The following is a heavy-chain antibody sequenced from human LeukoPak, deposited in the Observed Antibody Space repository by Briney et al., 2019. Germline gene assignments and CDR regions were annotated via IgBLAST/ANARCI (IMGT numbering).Heavy chain of an antibody. Sequence: GASVKVSCKASGYTFTSYGISWVRQAPGQGLEWMGWISAYNGNTNYAQKLQGRVTMTTDTSTSTAYMELRSLRSDDTAVYCCARERFEYSSSFDFDYWGQGTLVTVSS. V-gene: IGHV1-18*01. CDR2: ISAYNGNT. CDR3: ARERFEYSSSFDFDY. J-gene: IGHJ4*02. D-gene: IGHD6-6*01. CDR1: GYTFTSYG.